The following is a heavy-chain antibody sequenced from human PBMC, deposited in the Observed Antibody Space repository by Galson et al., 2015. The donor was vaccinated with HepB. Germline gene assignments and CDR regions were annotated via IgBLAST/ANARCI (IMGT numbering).Heavy chain of an antibody. CDR1: GFTFSSYA. D-gene: IGHD1-26*01. CDR2: VSYDGSEK. V-gene: IGHV3-30*04. CDR3: ARSLSGSYLYYFDY. J-gene: IGHJ4*02. Sequence: SLRLSCAASGFTFSSYAMHWVRQTPGKGLEWVAVVSYDGSEKSYGDSVKGRLTISRDNSKDILYLEMNSLRDEDAAVYYCARSLSGSYLYYFDYWGQGTLVTVSS.